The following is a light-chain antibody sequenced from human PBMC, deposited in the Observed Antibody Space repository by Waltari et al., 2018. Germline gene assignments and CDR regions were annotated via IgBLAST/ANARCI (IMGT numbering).Light chain of an antibody. V-gene: IGKV1-5*03. J-gene: IGKJ1*01. CDR3: QQYNSYPVT. CDR1: QSISSW. CDR2: KAS. Sequence: DIQMTQSPSTLSASVGDRVTITFRASQSISSWLAWYQKKPGKAPKLLIYKASSLESGVPSRFSGSGSGTEFTLTISSLQPDDFATYYCQQYNSYPVTFGQGTKVEIK.